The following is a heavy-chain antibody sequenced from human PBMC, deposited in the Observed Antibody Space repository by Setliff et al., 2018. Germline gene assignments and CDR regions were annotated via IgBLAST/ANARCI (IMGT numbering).Heavy chain of an antibody. CDR1: GFTFCSYW. J-gene: IGHJ4*02. V-gene: IGHV3-74*01. CDR3: ARDSYTSPDY. Sequence: PGGSLRLSCAASGFTFCSYWMYWVRQAPGKGLVWVSRINRDGSYTVYADSVEGRFTISRDNAKNTLYLQMNSLGAEDTAVYYCARDSYTSPDYWGQGTLVTVSS. D-gene: IGHD6-13*01. CDR2: INRDGSYT.